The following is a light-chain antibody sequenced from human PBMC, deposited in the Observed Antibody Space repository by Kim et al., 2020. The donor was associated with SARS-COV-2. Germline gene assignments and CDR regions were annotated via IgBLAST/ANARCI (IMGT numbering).Light chain of an antibody. V-gene: IGKV3-20*01. CDR3: QQYATSPRT. J-gene: IGKJ1*01. Sequence: PGERATLSCRASQSVSSTYLSSYQQKTGQAPRLLIYAASSRATGISDRFSGSGYGTDFTLTISRLETEDCAVFYCQQYATSPRTFGQGTKVDIK. CDR2: AAS. CDR1: QSVSSTY.